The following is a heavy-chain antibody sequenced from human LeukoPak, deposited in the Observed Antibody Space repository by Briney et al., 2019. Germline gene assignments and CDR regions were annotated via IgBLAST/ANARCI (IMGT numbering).Heavy chain of an antibody. J-gene: IGHJ3*02. D-gene: IGHD1-1*01. CDR2: IHSDGSST. CDR1: GFTFSNYW. CDR3: ARGNAHAFDI. Sequence: GGSLRLSCAACGFTFSNYWMHWVRQAPGKGLVWVSRIHSDGSSTTSADSVKGRFTISRDNAENTLYLQMNSLRAEDTAVYFCARGNAHAFDIWGQGTMVTVSS. V-gene: IGHV3-74*01.